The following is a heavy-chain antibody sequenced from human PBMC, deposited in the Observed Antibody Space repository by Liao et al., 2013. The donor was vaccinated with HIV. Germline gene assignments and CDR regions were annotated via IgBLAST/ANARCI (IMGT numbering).Heavy chain of an antibody. Sequence: QVQLQQWGAGLLKPSETLSLTCAVYGGSFSGYYWSWIRQPPGKGLEWIGEINHSGSTNYNPSLKSRVTISVDTSSNHVSLKLTSVTAADTAVYYCARVQWEPAPNWYSDLWAVAPWSPSPQ. CDR1: GGSFSGYY. CDR3: ARVQWEPAPNWYSDL. J-gene: IGHJ2*01. V-gene: IGHV4-34*01. CDR2: INHSGST. D-gene: IGHD1-26*01.